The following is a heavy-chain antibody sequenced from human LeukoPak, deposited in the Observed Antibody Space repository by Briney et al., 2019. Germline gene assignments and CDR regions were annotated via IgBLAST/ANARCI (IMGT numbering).Heavy chain of an antibody. CDR1: GGSLSSYY. Sequence: SETQSLTCTVSGGSLSSYYWSWIRPPPGRGLEWIGYIYYSGSTNYNPSLKSRVTISVDTSKNQFSLKLSYVTAADTAVYYCARDLSYNNWFDPWGQGTLVTVSS. V-gene: IGHV4-59*01. CDR2: IYYSGST. CDR3: ARDLSYNNWFDP. D-gene: IGHD2-2*02. J-gene: IGHJ5*02.